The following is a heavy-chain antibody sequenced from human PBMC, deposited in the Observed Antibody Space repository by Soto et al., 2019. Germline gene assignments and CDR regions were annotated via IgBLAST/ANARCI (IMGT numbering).Heavy chain of an antibody. Sequence: GGSLRLSCVGSGFTFSDFYMNWVRQAPGKGLEWVANIRPDGGAPNYVESVKGRFITSRDNAKNSLYLQMNSLRAEDTAVYYCARDFAGANIKYFQHWGQGTLVTVSS. V-gene: IGHV3-7*01. CDR1: GFTFSDFY. J-gene: IGHJ1*01. D-gene: IGHD1-26*01. CDR3: ARDFAGANIKYFQH. CDR2: IRPDGGAP.